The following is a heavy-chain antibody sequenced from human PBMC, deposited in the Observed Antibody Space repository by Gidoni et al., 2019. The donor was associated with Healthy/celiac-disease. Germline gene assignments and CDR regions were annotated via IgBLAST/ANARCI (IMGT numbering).Heavy chain of an antibody. V-gene: IGHV1-2*04. J-gene: IGHJ5*02. D-gene: IGHD1-26*01. CDR3: ARELIEWELNGTNWFDP. CDR2: INPNSGGT. CDR1: GYTFTGYY. Sequence: QVQLVQSGAEVKKPGASVKVSCKASGYTFTGYYMHWVRQAPGQGLEWMGWINPNSGGTNYAQKFQGWVTMTRDTSISTAYMELSRLRSDDTAVYYCARELIEWELNGTNWFDPWGQGTLVTVSS.